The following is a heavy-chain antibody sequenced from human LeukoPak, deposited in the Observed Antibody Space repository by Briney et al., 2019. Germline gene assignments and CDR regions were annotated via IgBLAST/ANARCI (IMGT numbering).Heavy chain of an antibody. CDR1: GGSISSYY. V-gene: IGHV4-59*01. CDR3: ARGVYIAAAQYGY. CDR2: IYYSGTT. Sequence: PSETLSLTCTVSGGSISSYYWNWIRQPPGKGLESIGYIYYSGTTNYNPSLKSRVTISVDTSKNQFSLKLSSVTAADTAVYYCARGVYIAAAQYGYWGQGTLVTVSS. D-gene: IGHD6-13*01. J-gene: IGHJ4*02.